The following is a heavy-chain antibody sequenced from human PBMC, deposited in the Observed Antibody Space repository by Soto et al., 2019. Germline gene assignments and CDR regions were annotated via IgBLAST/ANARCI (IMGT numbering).Heavy chain of an antibody. J-gene: IGHJ4*02. V-gene: IGHV3-20*01. CDR3: ARDHRWGYEYGDYGDS. CDR1: GFGFDEYG. D-gene: IGHD4-17*01. Sequence: EVYLVESGGGVARPGGSLRLSCAASGFGFDEYGMSWVRQGPGKGLEWVSGINRHGDSTGYADSVKGRFTISRDNAKNSLYLQMNGLRAEDTAFYHCARDHRWGYEYGDYGDSWGQGTLVTVSS. CDR2: INRHGDST.